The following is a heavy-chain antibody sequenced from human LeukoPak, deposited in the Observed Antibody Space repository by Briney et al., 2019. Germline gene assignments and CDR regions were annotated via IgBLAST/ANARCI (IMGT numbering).Heavy chain of an antibody. Sequence: GGSLRLSCAASGFTFSSHSMNWVRQAPGKGLEWVTSISGGSSYKYHADSVKGRFTISRDNAKNSLYLQMSSLRAEDTAVYYCARVNAYYDYVWGSYYDAFDIWGEGTMVTVSS. CDR2: ISGGSSYK. CDR3: ARVNAYYDYVWGSYYDAFDI. D-gene: IGHD3-16*01. CDR1: GFTFSSHS. J-gene: IGHJ3*02. V-gene: IGHV3-21*01.